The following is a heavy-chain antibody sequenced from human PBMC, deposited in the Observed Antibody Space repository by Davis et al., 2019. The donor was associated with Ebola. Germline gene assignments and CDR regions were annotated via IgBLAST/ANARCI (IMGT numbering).Heavy chain of an antibody. D-gene: IGHD3-3*01. Sequence: AASVKVSCKASGYTFTSYYMHWVRQAPGQGLEWMGIIHPSGGTTIYAQDFQGRVIMTRETSTSTVYMDLSSLRSEDTAVYYCARDQLEGDFWSGSFDYWAREPWSPSRQ. V-gene: IGHV1-46*01. CDR1: GYTFTSYY. CDR2: IHPSGGTT. J-gene: IGHJ4*02. CDR3: ARDQLEGDFWSGSFDY.